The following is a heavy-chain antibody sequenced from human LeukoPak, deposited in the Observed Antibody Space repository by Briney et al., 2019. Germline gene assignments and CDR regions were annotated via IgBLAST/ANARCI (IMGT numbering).Heavy chain of an antibody. J-gene: IGHJ6*03. D-gene: IGHD2-2*01. CDR3: ARGPCSSTSCYRRGYYYMDV. V-gene: IGHV3-23*01. CDR1: GFTFSSYA. Sequence: GGSLRLSCAASGFTFSSYAMSWVRQAPGKGLEWVSAISGSGGSTYYADSVKGRFTISRDNSKNTLYLQMNSLRAEDTAVYYCARGPCSSTSCYRRGYYYMDVWGKGTTVTVSS. CDR2: ISGSGGST.